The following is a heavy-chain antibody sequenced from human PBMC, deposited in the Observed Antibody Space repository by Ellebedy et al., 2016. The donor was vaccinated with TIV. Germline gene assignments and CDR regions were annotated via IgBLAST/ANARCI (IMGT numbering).Heavy chain of an antibody. CDR3: ARYRYGGYDLDY. Sequence: GESLKISCAASGFTFSSYAMHWVRQAPGKGLEWVAVISYDGSNKYYADSVKGRFTISRDNSKNTLYLQMNSLRAEDTAVYYCARYRYGGYDLDYWGQGTLVTVSS. CDR2: ISYDGSNK. V-gene: IGHV3-30*01. CDR1: GFTFSSYA. J-gene: IGHJ4*02. D-gene: IGHD5-12*01.